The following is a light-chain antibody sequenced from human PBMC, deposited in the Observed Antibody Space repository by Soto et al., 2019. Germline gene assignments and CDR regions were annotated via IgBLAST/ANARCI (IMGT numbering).Light chain of an antibody. CDR3: QQYNNWPPST. V-gene: IGKV3-15*01. J-gene: IGKJ5*01. CDR1: QSVSSN. CDR2: GAS. Sequence: EIMMTKSPASWSMSQGGRGRVCCMASQSVSSNLAWYQQKPGQAPRLLIYGASTRATGTPARFSGSGSGTEFTLTFSSLHSDNFAVYYCQQYNNWPPSTFGQGTRL.